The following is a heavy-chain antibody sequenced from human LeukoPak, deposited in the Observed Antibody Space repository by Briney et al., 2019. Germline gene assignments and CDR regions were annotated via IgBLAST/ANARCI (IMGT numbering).Heavy chain of an antibody. CDR2: INPNSGGT. Sequence: ASVKVSCKASGYTFTSYYMHWVRQAPGQGLEWMAWINPNSGGTYSAQKFQGRVTMTRDTSMSTAYMELSRLRSDDTAVYYCATPYGKELDYWGQGTLVTVSS. CDR3: ATPYGKELDY. V-gene: IGHV1-2*02. CDR1: GYTFTSYY. J-gene: IGHJ4*02. D-gene: IGHD1-1*01.